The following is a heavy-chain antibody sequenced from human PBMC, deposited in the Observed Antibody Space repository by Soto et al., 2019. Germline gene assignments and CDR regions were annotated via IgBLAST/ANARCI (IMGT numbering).Heavy chain of an antibody. CDR2: ISGSGGST. D-gene: IGHD3-10*01. Sequence: EVQLLESGGGLVQPGGSLRLSCAASGFTFSSYAMSWVRQAPGKGLEWVSAISGSGGSTYYADSVKGRFTISRDNSKKTLYLQMNSLRAEDTAVYYCAKGDYYYGAGSDPRGFDYWGQGTLVTVSS. CDR3: AKGDYYYGAGSDPRGFDY. J-gene: IGHJ4*02. V-gene: IGHV3-23*01. CDR1: GFTFSSYA.